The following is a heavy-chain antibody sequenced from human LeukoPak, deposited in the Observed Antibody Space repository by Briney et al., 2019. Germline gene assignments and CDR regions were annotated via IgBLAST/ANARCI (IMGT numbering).Heavy chain of an antibody. CDR2: ISAYNGNT. V-gene: IGHV1-18*01. CDR1: GYTFSYCA. J-gene: IGHJ4*02. Sequence: ASVKVSCKASGYTFSYCAVHWVRQTPGQGLEWMGWISAYNGNTNYAQKRQGRVTMTTDTSTSTAYMELRSLRSDDTAVYYCAGDSSSSWYDYWGQGTLVTVSS. D-gene: IGHD6-6*01. CDR3: AGDSSSSWYDY.